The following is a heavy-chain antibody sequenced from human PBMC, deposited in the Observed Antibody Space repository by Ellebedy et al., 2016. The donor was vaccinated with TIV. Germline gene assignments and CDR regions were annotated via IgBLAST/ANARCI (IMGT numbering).Heavy chain of an antibody. CDR1: GYTFTNYW. CDR3: ARPSDWNDGYFHY. J-gene: IGHJ2*01. CDR2: IYPTDSDT. V-gene: IGHV5-51*01. D-gene: IGHD1-1*01. Sequence: PGGSLRLSCKASGYTFTNYWIGWVRQMPGKGLEWMGIIYPTDSDTRYSPSFQGQVTISADKSISTAYLQWNSLKASDTAMFYCARPSDWNDGYFHYWGRGTLVTVSS.